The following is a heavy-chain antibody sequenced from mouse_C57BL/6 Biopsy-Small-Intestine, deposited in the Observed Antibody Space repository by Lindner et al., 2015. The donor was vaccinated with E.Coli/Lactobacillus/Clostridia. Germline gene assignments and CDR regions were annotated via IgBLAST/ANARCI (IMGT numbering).Heavy chain of an antibody. D-gene: IGHD1-1*01. CDR2: YIPVLVY. CDR3: ATEYDSSGYLACFDL. J-gene: IGHJ1*01. Sequence: VLEWMEEYIPVLVYQTTHRSSRARVTITADRSTSTVYMELNSLTSEDTAVYYCATEYDSSGYLACFDLWGRGTLVTVSS. V-gene: IGHV14-2*02.